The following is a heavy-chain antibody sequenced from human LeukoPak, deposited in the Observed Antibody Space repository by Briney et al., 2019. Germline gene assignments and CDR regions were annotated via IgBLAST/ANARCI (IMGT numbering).Heavy chain of an antibody. D-gene: IGHD3-10*01. CDR2: ISSSSSYI. Sequence: PGGSLRLSCAASGFTFSGYSMNWVRQAPGKGLEWVSSISSSSSYIYYADSVKGRFTISRDNAKNSLYLQMNSLRAEDTAVYYCATMVRGVTYYFDYWGQGTLVTASS. V-gene: IGHV3-21*01. CDR1: GFTFSGYS. J-gene: IGHJ4*02. CDR3: ATMVRGVTYYFDY.